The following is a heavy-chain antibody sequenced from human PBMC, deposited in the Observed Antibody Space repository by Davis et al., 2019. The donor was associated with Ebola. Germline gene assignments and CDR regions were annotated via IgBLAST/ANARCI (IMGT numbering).Heavy chain of an antibody. CDR3: AKDSVGIPFDY. V-gene: IGHV3-73*01. J-gene: IGHJ4*02. Sequence: GESLKISCAASGFTFSGSAMHWVRQASGKGLEWVGRIRSKANSYATAYAASVKGRFTISRDNSKNTLYLQMNSLRAEDTAVYYCAKDSVGIPFDYWGQGTLVTVSS. D-gene: IGHD2-21*01. CDR1: GFTFSGSA. CDR2: IRSKANSYAT.